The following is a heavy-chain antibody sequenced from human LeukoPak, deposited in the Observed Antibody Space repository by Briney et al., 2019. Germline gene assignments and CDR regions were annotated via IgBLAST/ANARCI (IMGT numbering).Heavy chain of an antibody. V-gene: IGHV4-39*01. CDR3: ARSPRRTDYYGSGRYNWFDP. CDR1: GGSITTSSYY. Sequence: SETLSLTCTVSGGSITTSSYYWGWIRQPPGKGLEWIGSIYYSGSTYYNPSLKSRVTISVDTSKNQFTLKMSFVTAADTAVFYYARSPRRTDYYGSGRYNWFDPWGQGTLVTVSS. D-gene: IGHD3-10*01. CDR2: IYYSGST. J-gene: IGHJ5*02.